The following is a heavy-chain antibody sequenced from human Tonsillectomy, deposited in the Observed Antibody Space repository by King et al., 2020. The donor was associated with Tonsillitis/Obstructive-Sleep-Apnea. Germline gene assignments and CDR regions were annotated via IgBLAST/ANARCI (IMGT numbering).Heavy chain of an antibody. J-gene: IGHJ4*02. CDR3: AAPYPCGGDCYLDY. D-gene: IGHD2-21*01. Sequence: DVQLVESGGGLVKPGGSLRLSCAASGFTFSSYSMNWVRQAPGKGLEWVSSISSSSSYIYYADSVKGRFTISRDNAKNSLYLQMNSLRAEDTAVYYCAAPYPCGGDCYLDYWGQGTLVTVS. V-gene: IGHV3-21*01. CDR2: ISSSSSYI. CDR1: GFTFSSYS.